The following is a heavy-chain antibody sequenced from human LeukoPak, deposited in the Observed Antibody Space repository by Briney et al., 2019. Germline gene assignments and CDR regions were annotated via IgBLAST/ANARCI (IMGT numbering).Heavy chain of an antibody. V-gene: IGHV4-4*07. CDR1: GGSISSYY. D-gene: IGHD3-22*01. CDR3: ARDGYYYDSSGYTIATYYYYYMDV. CDR2: IYTSGST. Sequence: SETLSLTCTVPGGSISSYYWSWIRQPAGKGLEWIGRIYTSGSTNYNPSLKSRVTMSVDTSKNQFSLKLSSVTAADTAVYYCARDGYYYDSSGYTIATYYYYYMDVWGKGTTVTVSS. J-gene: IGHJ6*03.